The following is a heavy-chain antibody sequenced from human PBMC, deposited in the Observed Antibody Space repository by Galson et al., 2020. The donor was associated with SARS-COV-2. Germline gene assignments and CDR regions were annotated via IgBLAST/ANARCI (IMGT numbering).Heavy chain of an antibody. Sequence: GGSLRLSCAASGFTFNNYAMNWVRQAPGKGLEWVSTISGDGGRTYYADSVKGRFTISRDNSRNTIFLQMNSLRAEDTALYYCAKDGEFWSPNYRYYYDAMDVGGQGTTGTVSS. CDR3: AKDGEFWSPNYRYYYDAMDV. CDR2: ISGDGGRT. J-gene: IGHJ6*02. CDR1: GFTFNNYA. V-gene: IGHV3-23*01. D-gene: IGHD3-3*01.